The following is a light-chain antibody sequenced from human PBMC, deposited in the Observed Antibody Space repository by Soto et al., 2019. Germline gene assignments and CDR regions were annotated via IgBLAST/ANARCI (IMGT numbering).Light chain of an antibody. Sequence: QAVVTQEPSFSVSPGRTVTLTCGLSSGSVSTSYYPSWYQQTPGQAPRTLIYSTNTRSSGVPDRFSGSILGNKAALTITGASADDESDYYCVLYMGSGISVFGGGTKLTVL. J-gene: IGLJ2*01. V-gene: IGLV8-61*01. CDR3: VLYMGSGISV. CDR2: STN. CDR1: SGSVSTSYY.